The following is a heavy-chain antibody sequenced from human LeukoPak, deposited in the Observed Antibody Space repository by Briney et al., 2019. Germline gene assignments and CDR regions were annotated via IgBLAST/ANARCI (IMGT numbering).Heavy chain of an antibody. V-gene: IGHV1-46*01. Sequence: ASVKVSCKASGYTFTSYYMHWVRQAPGQGLEWMGIINPSGGSTSYAQKFQGRVTMTRDTSTSTVYMELSSLRSEDTAVYYCARPPPYGDRESYNCSAPGGQGPLVTVSS. CDR1: GYTFTSYY. CDR3: ARPPPYGDRESYNCSAP. D-gene: IGHD4-17*01. J-gene: IGHJ5*02. CDR2: INPSGGST.